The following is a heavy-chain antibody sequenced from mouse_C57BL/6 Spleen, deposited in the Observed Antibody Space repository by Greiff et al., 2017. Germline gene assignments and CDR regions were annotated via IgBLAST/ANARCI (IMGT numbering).Heavy chain of an antibody. D-gene: IGHD4-1*01. CDR3: ARSEGGGLGDYFDY. Sequence: VQLQQSGAELVRPGTSVKVSCKASGYAFTNYLIEWVKQRPGQGLEWIGVINPGSGGTNYNEKFKGKATLTADKSSSTAYMQLSSLTSEDSAVYFCARSEGGGLGDYFDYWGQGTTLTVSS. V-gene: IGHV1-54*01. CDR2: INPGSGGT. CDR1: GYAFTNYL. J-gene: IGHJ2*01.